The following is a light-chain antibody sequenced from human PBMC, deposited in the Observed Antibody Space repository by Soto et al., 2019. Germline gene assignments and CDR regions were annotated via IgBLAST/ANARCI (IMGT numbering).Light chain of an antibody. CDR2: KAS. Sequence: DIQMTQSPSTXSGSVGDRVTITCWASQTISSWLAWYQQKPGKAPKLLIYKASTLKSGVPSRFSGSGSGTEFTLTISSLQPDDFATYYCQHYNSYSEAFRQGTKVDIK. CDR1: QTISSW. CDR3: QHYNSYSEA. V-gene: IGKV1-5*03. J-gene: IGKJ1*01.